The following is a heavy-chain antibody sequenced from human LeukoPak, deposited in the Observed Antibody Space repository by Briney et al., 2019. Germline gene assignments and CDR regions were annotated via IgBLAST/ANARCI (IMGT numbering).Heavy chain of an antibody. D-gene: IGHD1-26*01. CDR1: GYTFTSYY. CDR3: NKDLGGSDSIDY. CDR2: INCGDGNT. V-gene: IGHV1-46*03. Sequence: ASVKLSCKASGYTFTSYYMHWVRQAPGQGLEWMGIINCGDGNTSYAQKVQGRVSVTADTSTSTRYMELSRLTTEDTAIYYCNKDLGGSDSIDYWGQGTLVTVSS. J-gene: IGHJ4*02.